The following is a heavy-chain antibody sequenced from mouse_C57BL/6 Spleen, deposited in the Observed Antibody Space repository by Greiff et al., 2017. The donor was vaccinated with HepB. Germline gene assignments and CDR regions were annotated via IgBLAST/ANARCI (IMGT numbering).Heavy chain of an antibody. CDR3: ARWGYGSSYFDC. CDR2: IYPRAGST. D-gene: IGHD1-1*01. J-gene: IGHJ2*01. CDR1: GYTFTSYD. V-gene: IGHV1-85*01. Sequence: VKLQQSGPELVKPGASVKLSCKASGYTFTSYDINWVKQRPGQGLEWIGWIYPRAGSTKYNEKFKGKATLTVDTSSSTAYMELHSLTSEDSAVYFCARWGYGSSYFDCWSQGTTLTVSS.